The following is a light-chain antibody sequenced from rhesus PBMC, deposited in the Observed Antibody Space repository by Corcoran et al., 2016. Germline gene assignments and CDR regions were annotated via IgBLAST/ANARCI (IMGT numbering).Light chain of an antibody. J-gene: IGKJ2*01. Sequence: DIQMTQSPSALSAAEGDRDTIACRASQNIYSKLAWYQKKPGKAPKLLIYAVSRLQTGIPSWFRGSGSGTVFTLTISSPQPEDSAAYYCQHYYDNPYGFGLGTKVEV. CDR3: QHYYDNPYG. CDR2: AVS. V-gene: IGKV1-25*02. CDR1: QNIYSK.